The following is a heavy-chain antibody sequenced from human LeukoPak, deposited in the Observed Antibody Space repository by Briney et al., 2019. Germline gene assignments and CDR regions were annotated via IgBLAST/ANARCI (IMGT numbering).Heavy chain of an antibody. CDR3: ARGGYSGSYYRFS. CDR2: TSKDGSDT. V-gene: IGHV3-74*01. D-gene: IGHD5-12*01. Sequence: GGTLRLSCAVSGFTFSDSWMHWVRQVPGKGPEWVSRTSKDGSDTVYAASAKGRVTASRENAKNTVYLELTNLRPDDTAVYYCARGGYSGSYYRFSWGRGTLVTVAS. CDR1: GFTFSDSW. J-gene: IGHJ4*02.